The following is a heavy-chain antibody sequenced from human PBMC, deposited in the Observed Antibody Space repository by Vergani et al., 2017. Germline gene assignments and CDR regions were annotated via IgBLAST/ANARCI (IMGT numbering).Heavy chain of an antibody. CDR2: IWYDGSNK. CDR1: GFTFSSYG. J-gene: IGHJ6*02. D-gene: IGHD6-13*01. CDR3: ARDLAAAGMVYGMDV. V-gene: IGHV3-33*01. Sequence: QVQLVESGGGVVQPGRSLRLSCAASGFTFSSYGMHWVRQAPGKGLEWVAVIWYDGSNKYYADSVKGRFTISRDNSKNTLYLQMNSLRAEDTAVYYCARDLAAAGMVYGMDVWGQGTTVTVSS.